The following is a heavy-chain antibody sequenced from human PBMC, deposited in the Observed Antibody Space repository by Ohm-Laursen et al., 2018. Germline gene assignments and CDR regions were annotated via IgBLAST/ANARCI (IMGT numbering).Heavy chain of an antibody. J-gene: IGHJ2*01. D-gene: IGHD3-3*01. CDR2: IYWDGDE. Sequence: PTQTLTLTCTVSGFSLRTSGVGVGWIRQPPGKALEWLALIYWDGDERYSPSLKNRLTITRDTSKNQVVLTMTNMDPVDTATYYCAHFDFEDWYFDIWGRGTLVSVSS. CDR3: AHFDFEDWYFDI. V-gene: IGHV2-5*02. CDR1: GFSLRTSGVG.